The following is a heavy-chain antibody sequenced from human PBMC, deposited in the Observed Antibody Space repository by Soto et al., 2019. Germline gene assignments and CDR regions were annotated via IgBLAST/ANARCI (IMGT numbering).Heavy chain of an antibody. CDR3: ARDTYYYDSSDHFSADAFDI. V-gene: IGHV3-74*01. J-gene: IGHJ3*02. CDR1: EFTSGSFW. D-gene: IGHD3-22*01. Sequence: RESCGVAEFTSGSFWIHRVSKNPGKGLVCVSRISNDGSSTNYADSVKGRFTISRDNAKNTVYLQMNSLRAEDTAVYYCARDTYYYDSSDHFSADAFDIWGQGTMVTVSS. CDR2: ISNDGSST.